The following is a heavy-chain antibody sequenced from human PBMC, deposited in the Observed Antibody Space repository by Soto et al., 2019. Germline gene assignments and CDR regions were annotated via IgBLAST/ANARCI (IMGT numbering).Heavy chain of an antibody. CDR2: ISGSGGST. J-gene: IGHJ3*02. V-gene: IGHV3-23*01. CDR3: AKGPYGSASYYLNDAFDI. Sequence: PGGSLRLSCAASGFTFSSYAMSWVRQAPGKGLEWVSAISGSGGSTYYADSVKGRFTISRDNSKNTLYLQMNSLRAEDTAVYYCAKGPYGSASYYLNDAFDIWGQGTMVTVSS. CDR1: GFTFSSYA. D-gene: IGHD3-10*01.